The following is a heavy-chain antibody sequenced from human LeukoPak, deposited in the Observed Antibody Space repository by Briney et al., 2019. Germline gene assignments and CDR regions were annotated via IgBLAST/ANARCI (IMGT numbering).Heavy chain of an antibody. CDR3: ARRATQTYYGDSTFLFDY. D-gene: IGHD4-17*01. Sequence: SETLSLTCTVSGGSISSSSYYWGWIRQPPGKGLEGIGSIYYSGSTYYNPSLKRRVTISVDTSKNQFSLKLRSVTAAATAVYYCARRATQTYYGDSTFLFDYWGQGTLVTVSS. CDR2: IYYSGST. CDR1: GGSISSSSYY. J-gene: IGHJ4*02. V-gene: IGHV4-39*07.